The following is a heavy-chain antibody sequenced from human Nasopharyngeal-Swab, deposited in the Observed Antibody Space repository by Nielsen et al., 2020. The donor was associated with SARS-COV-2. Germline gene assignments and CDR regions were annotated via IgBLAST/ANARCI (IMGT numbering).Heavy chain of an antibody. V-gene: IGHV4-59*01. CDR2: IYYSVST. J-gene: IGHJ6*02. D-gene: IGHD3-10*01. CDR3: AREEGRPLNGDYYGMDV. Sequence: SATLSLTCTVPGGSISSYYWSWIRQPPGKGLEWIGSIYYSVSTNANHSLKSRVPLSVDASKNQFALKLSSVTAADTAVYYWAREEGRPLNGDYYGMDVWGQGTTVTVSS. CDR1: GGSISSYY.